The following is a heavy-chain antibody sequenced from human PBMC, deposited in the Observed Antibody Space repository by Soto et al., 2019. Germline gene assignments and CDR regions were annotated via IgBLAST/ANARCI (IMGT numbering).Heavy chain of an antibody. J-gene: IGHJ4*02. V-gene: IGHV3-20*04. CDR2: INRNGGSL. CDR3: ARLGGTGYYAGSVY. Sequence: PGGSLRLSCAASGFTFDDYGMIWVRQAPGKGLEWVSGINRNGGSLGYADSVKGRFTISTDNVKNSLYLQMNSLRAEDTALYYCARLGGTGYYAGSVYWGQGT. D-gene: IGHD3-9*01. CDR1: GFTFDDYG.